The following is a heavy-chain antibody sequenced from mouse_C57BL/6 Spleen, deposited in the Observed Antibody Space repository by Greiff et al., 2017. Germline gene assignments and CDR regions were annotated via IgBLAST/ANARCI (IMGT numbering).Heavy chain of an antibody. J-gene: IGHJ1*03. Sequence: EVKVVESGGGLVKPGGSLKLSCAASGFTFSSYTMSWVRQTPEKRLEWVATISGGGGNTYYPDSVKGRFTISRDTAKNTLYLQMSSLRSEDTALYYCANYDYDRYFDVWGTGTTVTVSS. CDR3: ANYDYDRYFDV. CDR1: GFTFSSYT. V-gene: IGHV5-9*01. D-gene: IGHD2-4*01. CDR2: ISGGGGNT.